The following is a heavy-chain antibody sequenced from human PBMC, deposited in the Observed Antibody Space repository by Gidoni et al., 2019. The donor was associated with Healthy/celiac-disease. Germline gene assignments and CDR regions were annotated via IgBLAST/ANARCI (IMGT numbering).Heavy chain of an antibody. V-gene: IGHV4-39*01. D-gene: IGHD3-10*02. J-gene: IGHJ5*02. CDR2: IYYSGST. Sequence: QLQLQESGPGLVKPSETLSLTCTVSGGSISSSSYYWGWIRQPPGKGLEWIGSIYYSGSTYYNPSLKSRVTISVDTSKNQFSLKLSSVTAADTAVYYCARHVQEVMRPNWFDPWGQGTLVTVSS. CDR3: ARHVQEVMRPNWFDP. CDR1: GGSISSSSYY.